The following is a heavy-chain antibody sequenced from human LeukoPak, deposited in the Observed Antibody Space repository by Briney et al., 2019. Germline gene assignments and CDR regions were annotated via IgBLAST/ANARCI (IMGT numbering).Heavy chain of an antibody. J-gene: IGHJ5*02. Sequence: SETLSLTCTVSGGSVSSGSYYWSWIRQPPGKGLEWIGYIYYSGSTNYNPSLKSRVTISVDTSKNQFSPKLSSVTAADTAVYYCARVLVGATRWFDPWGQGTLVTVSS. CDR1: GGSVSSGSYY. CDR2: IYYSGST. D-gene: IGHD1-26*01. CDR3: ARVLVGATRWFDP. V-gene: IGHV4-61*01.